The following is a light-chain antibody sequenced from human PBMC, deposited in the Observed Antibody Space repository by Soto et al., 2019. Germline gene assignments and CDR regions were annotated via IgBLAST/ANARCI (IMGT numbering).Light chain of an antibody. CDR3: QQYGSSPWT. V-gene: IGKV3-20*01. Sequence: EIVLTQSPDTLSLSPGEIATLSFSASQSVSSSYLAWYQQKPGQAPRLLIYGASSRATGIPDRFSGSGSGTDFTLTISRLEPEDFAVYYCQQYGSSPWTFGQGTKVDIK. CDR1: QSVSSSY. CDR2: GAS. J-gene: IGKJ1*01.